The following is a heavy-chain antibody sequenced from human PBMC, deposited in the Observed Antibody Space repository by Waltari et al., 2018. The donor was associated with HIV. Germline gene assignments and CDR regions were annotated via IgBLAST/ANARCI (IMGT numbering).Heavy chain of an antibody. J-gene: IGHJ4*02. CDR3: TRDGLYYDFWSGYPGY. V-gene: IGHV3-49*03. Sequence: EVQLVESGGGLVQPGRSLRLSCTASGFTFGDYVMSWFRQAPGKGLEWVGFIRNKDYGGKTEYAASVKGRFTISRDDSKSIAYLQMNSLKTEDTAVYYCTRDGLYYDFWSGYPGYWGQGTLVTVSS. CDR2: IRNKDYGGKT. D-gene: IGHD3-3*01. CDR1: GFTFGDYV.